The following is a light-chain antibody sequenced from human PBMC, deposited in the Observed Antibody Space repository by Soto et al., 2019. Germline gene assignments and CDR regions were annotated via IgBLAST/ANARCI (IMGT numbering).Light chain of an antibody. CDR1: SSDIGGYEY. V-gene: IGLV2-14*01. Sequence: QSALTQPDSVSGSPGQSITISCTGTSSDIGGYEYVSWYQQHPGKAPQLMIYEVSHRPSGISNRFSGSKSGNTASLTISGIQAEDEADYYGSSFAGTSAIYVFGTGTKLTVL. J-gene: IGLJ1*01. CDR3: SSFAGTSAIYV. CDR2: EVS.